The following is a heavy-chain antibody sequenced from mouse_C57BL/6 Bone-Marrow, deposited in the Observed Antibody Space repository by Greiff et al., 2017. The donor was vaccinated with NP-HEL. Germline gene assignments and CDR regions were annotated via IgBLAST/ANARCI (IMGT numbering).Heavy chain of an antibody. Sequence: VQLKESGPGLVKPSQSLSLTCSVTGYSITSGYYWNWIRQFPGNKLEWMRYISYDGSNNYNPSLKNRISITRDTSKNQFFLKLNSVTTEDTATYYCAIYYYGSTYWYFDVWGTGTTVTVSS. D-gene: IGHD1-1*01. V-gene: IGHV3-6*01. CDR2: ISYDGSN. J-gene: IGHJ1*03. CDR1: GYSITSGYY. CDR3: AIYYYGSTYWYFDV.